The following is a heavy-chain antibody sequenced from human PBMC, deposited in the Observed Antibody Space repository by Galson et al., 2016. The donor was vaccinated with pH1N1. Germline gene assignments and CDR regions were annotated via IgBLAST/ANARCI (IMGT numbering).Heavy chain of an antibody. CDR2: ISYNGHDE. CDR3: TKLGIDAFDI. J-gene: IGHJ3*02. CDR1: GFNFDSFA. Sequence: SLRLSCAASGFNFDSFAMHWVRRAPGKGLEWVAFISYNGHDESYADSVKGRFTISRDSSQNTLYLQMNSLRVEDTAVYYCTKLGIDAFDIWGQGTMVTVSS. D-gene: IGHD7-27*01. V-gene: IGHV3-30*18.